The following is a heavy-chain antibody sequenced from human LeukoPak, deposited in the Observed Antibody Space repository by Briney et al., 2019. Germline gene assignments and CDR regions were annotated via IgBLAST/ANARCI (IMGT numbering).Heavy chain of an antibody. J-gene: IGHJ4*02. CDR3: TTGASNSSSWYFDY. CDR1: GYTFSRYG. D-gene: IGHD6-13*01. CDR2: ISAYNGNT. Sequence: ASVKVSCTAPGYTFSRYGISRVRQAPGQGLEWMGWISAYNGNTNYAQKLQGRVTMTTDTSTSTDYMELRSLRSDDTAVYYCTTGASNSSSWYFDYWGQGTLVTVSS. V-gene: IGHV1-18*01.